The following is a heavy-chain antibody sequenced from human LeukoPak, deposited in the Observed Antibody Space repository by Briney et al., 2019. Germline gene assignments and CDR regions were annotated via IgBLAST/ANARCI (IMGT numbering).Heavy chain of an antibody. V-gene: IGHV3-21*01. J-gene: IGHJ6*04. Sequence: GSLKLSCAASGFTFSSYSMNWVRQAPGKGLEWVSSISSSSSYIYYADSVKGRFTISRDNAKNSLYLQMNSLRAEDTAVYYCAELGITMIGGVWGKGTTVTISS. CDR2: ISSSSSYI. CDR1: GFTFSSYS. D-gene: IGHD3-10*02. CDR3: AELGITMIGGV.